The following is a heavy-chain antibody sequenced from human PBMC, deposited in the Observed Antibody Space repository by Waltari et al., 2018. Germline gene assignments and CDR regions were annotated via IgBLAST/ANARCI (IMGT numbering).Heavy chain of an antibody. CDR3: ARDNDILTGYYNLYYFDY. CDR1: GYTFTGYY. CDR2: MNPNSGGT. V-gene: IGHV1-2*02. Sequence: QVQLVQSGAEVKKPGASVKVSCKASGYTFTGYYMHWVRQAPGQGLEWKGWMNPNSGGTNYAQKFQGRVTMTRDTSISTAYMELSRLRSDDTAVYYCARDNDILTGYYNLYYFDYWGQGTLVTVSS. J-gene: IGHJ4*02. D-gene: IGHD3-9*01.